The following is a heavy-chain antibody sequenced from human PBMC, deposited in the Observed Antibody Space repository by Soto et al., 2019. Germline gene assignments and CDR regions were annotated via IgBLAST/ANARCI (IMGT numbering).Heavy chain of an antibody. V-gene: IGHV4-59*01. D-gene: IGHD5-18*01. CDR3: ARGPTINTAMVTYYFDY. CDR1: GGSIISYY. CDR2: IYYSGST. Sequence: SETLSLTCTVSGGSIISYYWSWIRQPPGKGLEWIGYIYYSGSTNYNPSLKSRVTISVDTSKNQFSLKLSSVTAADTAVYYCARGPTINTAMVTYYFDYWGQGTLVTVSS. J-gene: IGHJ4*02.